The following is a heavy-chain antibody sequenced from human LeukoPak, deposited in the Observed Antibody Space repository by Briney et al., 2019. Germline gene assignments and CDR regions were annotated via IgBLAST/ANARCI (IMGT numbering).Heavy chain of an antibody. V-gene: IGHV3-9*01. J-gene: IGHJ4*02. CDR3: AKGPSYYFDY. Sequence: GGSLRLSCAASGFTFDDYAMHWVRQAPGKGLEWVSGISWNSGSIGYADSVEGRFTISRDNAKNSLYLQMNSLRAEDTALYYCAKGPSYYFDYWGQGTLVTVSS. CDR1: GFTFDDYA. CDR2: ISWNSGSI.